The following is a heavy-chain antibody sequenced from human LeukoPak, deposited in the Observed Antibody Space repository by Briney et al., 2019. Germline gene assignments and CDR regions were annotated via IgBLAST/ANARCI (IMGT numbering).Heavy chain of an antibody. V-gene: IGHV4-34*01. CDR1: GGSFSGYY. CDR2: INHSGST. Sequence: SETLSLTCAVYGGSFSGYYWSWTRQPPGKGLEWIGEINHSGSTNYNPSLKSRVTISVDTSKNQFSLKLSSVTAADTAVYYCASKPAPLRYYYGMDVWGQGTTVTVSS. J-gene: IGHJ6*02. CDR3: ASKPAPLRYYYGMDV.